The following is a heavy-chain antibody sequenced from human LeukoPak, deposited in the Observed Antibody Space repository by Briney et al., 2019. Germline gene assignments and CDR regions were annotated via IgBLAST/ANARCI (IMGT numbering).Heavy chain of an antibody. V-gene: IGHV3-7*01. CDR1: GFTFSSYR. J-gene: IGHJ4*02. CDR2: IKQDGSEK. Sequence: GGSLRLSCAASGFTFSSYRMSWVRQAPGKGLEWVANIKQDGSEKYYVDSGKGRFTIPRDKAKNSLYLQMNSLRAEDTAVYYCARDQKGSSGWYGGGYFDYWGQRTLVTVSS. D-gene: IGHD6-19*01. CDR3: ARDQKGSSGWYGGGYFDY.